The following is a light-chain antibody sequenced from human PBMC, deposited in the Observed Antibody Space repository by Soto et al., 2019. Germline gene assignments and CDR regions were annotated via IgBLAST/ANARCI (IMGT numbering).Light chain of an antibody. J-gene: IGLJ3*02. CDR3: QSYDSSLSGSL. Sequence: QPVLTQPPSVSGAPGQRVTISCTGKNSNIGAGYDVHWYQQLPGTAPKLLIYNNNNRPSGVPHRFSGSKSGTSASLDITGLQAEDEADYYCQSYDSSLSGSLFGGGTKLTVL. V-gene: IGLV1-40*01. CDR1: NSNIGAGYD. CDR2: NNN.